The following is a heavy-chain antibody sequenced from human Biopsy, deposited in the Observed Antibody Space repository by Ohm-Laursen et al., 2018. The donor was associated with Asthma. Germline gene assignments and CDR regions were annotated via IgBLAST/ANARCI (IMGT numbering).Heavy chain of an antibody. V-gene: IGHV1-69*01. CDR1: GGTFNTFV. J-gene: IGHJ4*02. CDR3: ARRAGSCISRTCYSLDF. Sequence: SSVKVSCKTLGGTFNTFVIGWVRQAPGQGLEWMGGINSVFGTTSYPQKFQDRVTITADDSTSTVYMELSSLGSEDTAVYYCARRAGSCISRTCYSLDFWGQGTLVTVSS. CDR2: INSVFGTT. D-gene: IGHD2-2*01.